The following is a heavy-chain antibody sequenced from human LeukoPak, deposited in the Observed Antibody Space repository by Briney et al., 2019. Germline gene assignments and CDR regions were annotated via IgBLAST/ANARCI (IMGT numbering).Heavy chain of an antibody. V-gene: IGHV4-34*01. Sequence: PLETLSLTCAVYGGSFSGYYWSWIRQPLGKGLEWIGEINHSGSTNYNPSLKSRVTISVDTSKNQFSLKLSSVTAADTAVYYCARGRTRSRDGYNYFDYWGQGTLVTVSS. J-gene: IGHJ4*02. CDR1: GGSFSGYY. CDR3: ARGRTRSRDGYNYFDY. CDR2: INHSGST. D-gene: IGHD5-24*01.